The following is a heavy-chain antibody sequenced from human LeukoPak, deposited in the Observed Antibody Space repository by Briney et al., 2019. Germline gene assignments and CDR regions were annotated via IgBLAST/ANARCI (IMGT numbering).Heavy chain of an antibody. CDR2: IYYSGST. Sequence: SETLSLTCTVSGGSISSSSYYWGWIRQPPGKGLEWIGSIYYSGSTYYNPSLKSRVTLSVDTSRNQFSLKLSSVTAADTAVYYCARQGGYSSPFSVWGRGTTVAVSS. D-gene: IGHD6-13*01. J-gene: IGHJ6*04. CDR3: ARQGGYSSPFSV. CDR1: GGSISSSSYY. V-gene: IGHV4-39*01.